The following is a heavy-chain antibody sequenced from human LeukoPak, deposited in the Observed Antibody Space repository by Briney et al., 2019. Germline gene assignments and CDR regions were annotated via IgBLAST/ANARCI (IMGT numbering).Heavy chain of an antibody. J-gene: IGHJ4*02. V-gene: IGHV4-61*05. CDR2: IYYSGTT. CDR3: ARGVVLTGYPLDF. D-gene: IGHD3-9*01. CDR1: GGSISSSSYY. Sequence: ASETLSLTCTVSGGSISSSSYYWGWIRQPPGKGLEWIGFIYYSGTTDYNPSLKSRVTISVDTSKKQFSLKLSSVTAADTAVYYCARGVVLTGYPLDFWGRGTLVTVSS.